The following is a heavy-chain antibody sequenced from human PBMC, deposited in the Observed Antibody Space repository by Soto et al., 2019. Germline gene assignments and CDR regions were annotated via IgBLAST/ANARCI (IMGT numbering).Heavy chain of an antibody. CDR1: GFTFSSYS. Sequence: GGSLRLSCAASGFTFSSYSMNWVRQAPGKGLEWVSYISSSSSTIYYADSVKGRFTISRDNAKNSLYLQMNSLRDEDTAVYYCARDRWGSYYYYGMDVWGQGTTVTVSS. CDR3: ARDRWGSYYYYGMDV. V-gene: IGHV3-48*02. CDR2: ISSSSSTI. J-gene: IGHJ6*02. D-gene: IGHD3-16*01.